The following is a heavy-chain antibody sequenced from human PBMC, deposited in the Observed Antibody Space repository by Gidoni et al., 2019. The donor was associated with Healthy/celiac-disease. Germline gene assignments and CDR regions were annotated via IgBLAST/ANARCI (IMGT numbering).Heavy chain of an antibody. V-gene: IGHV4-34*01. CDR2: INHSGST. Sequence: QVQLQQWGAGLLKPSETLSLTCAVYGGSFSGYYWSWLRQPPGKGLEWIGEINHSGSTNYNPSLKSRVTISVDTSKNQFSLKLSSVTAAETAVYYCARGWGSGWLGIIGFDYWGQGTLVTVSS. D-gene: IGHD6-19*01. CDR1: GGSFSGYY. CDR3: ARGWGSGWLGIIGFDY. J-gene: IGHJ4*02.